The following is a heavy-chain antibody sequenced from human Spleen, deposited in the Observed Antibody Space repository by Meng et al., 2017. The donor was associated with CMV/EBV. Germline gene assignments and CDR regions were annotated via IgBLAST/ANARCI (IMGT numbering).Heavy chain of an antibody. CDR2: IRSKAYGGTT. D-gene: IGHD1-26*01. V-gene: IGHV3-49*04. CDR1: GFTFGDYA. J-gene: IGHJ6*02. CDR3: TRVSGSYRYYYYGMDV. Sequence: GGSLRLSCTASGFTFGDYAMSWVRQAPGKGLEWVGFIRSKAYGGTTEYAASVKGRFTISRDDSKSIADLQMNSLKTEDTAVYYCTRVSGSYRYYYYGMDVWGQGTTVTVSS.